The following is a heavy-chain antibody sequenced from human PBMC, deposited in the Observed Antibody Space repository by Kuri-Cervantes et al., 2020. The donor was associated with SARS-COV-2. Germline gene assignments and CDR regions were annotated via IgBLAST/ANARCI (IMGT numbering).Heavy chain of an antibody. CDR1: GFTFSSYS. V-gene: IGHV3-21*01. CDR3: ARDGAYYDFWSGYFAHDAFDI. D-gene: IGHD3-3*01. Sequence: GESLKISCAASGFTFSSYSMNWVRQAPGKGLEWVSSISSSSSYIYYADSVKGRFTISRDNAKNSLYLQMNSLRAEDTAVYYCARDGAYYDFWSGYFAHDAFDIWGQGTMVTVSS. J-gene: IGHJ3*02. CDR2: ISSSSSYI.